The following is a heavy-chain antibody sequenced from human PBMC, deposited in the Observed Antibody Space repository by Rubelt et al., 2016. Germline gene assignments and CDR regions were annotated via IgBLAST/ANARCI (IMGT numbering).Heavy chain of an antibody. V-gene: IGHV4-34*11. D-gene: IGHD3-22*01. J-gene: IGHJ5*02. Sequence: QVQLQQWGAGLLKPSETLSLTCAVYGGSFSGYYWSWIRQPPGKGLEWIGYIYYSGSTNYNPSLKSRVPMSVETAKNKFSLKLSSVTAADTAVYYCARSDTMMTRGWFDPWGQGTLVTVSS. CDR3: ARSDTMMTRGWFDP. CDR2: IYYSGST. CDR1: GGSFSGYY.